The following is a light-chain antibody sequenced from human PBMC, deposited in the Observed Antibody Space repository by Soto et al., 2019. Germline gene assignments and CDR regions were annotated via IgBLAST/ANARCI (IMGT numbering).Light chain of an antibody. V-gene: IGKV3-20*01. J-gene: IGKJ1*01. CDR3: QQSGGSPTWT. CDR1: QTISRTY. Sequence: EIVLTQSPGTLSLSPGDRATLSCRASQTISRTYLAWYQQRPGQAPRLLIYDASIRATGIPDRFSGSGSGTDFTLTISRLEPEDFAVYFCQQSGGSPTWTFGQGTKVEIK. CDR2: DAS.